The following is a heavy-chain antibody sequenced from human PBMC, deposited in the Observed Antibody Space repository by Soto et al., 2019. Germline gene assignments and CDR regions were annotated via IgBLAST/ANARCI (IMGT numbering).Heavy chain of an antibody. CDR3: ARASGGYDINYYYYYYMDL. Sequence: ASAPVSYQDXRYTFPDHYLHLLRQAPGQPLECIGLISPNRAYTNYAQKYQWWVTMTRDTYNSTAYMELSRVRSDDTAVYYCARASGGYDINYYYYYYMDLWGKGTTVTVSS. J-gene: IGHJ6*03. V-gene: IGHV1-2*04. CDR1: RYTFPDHY. CDR2: ISPNRAYT. D-gene: IGHD3-9*01.